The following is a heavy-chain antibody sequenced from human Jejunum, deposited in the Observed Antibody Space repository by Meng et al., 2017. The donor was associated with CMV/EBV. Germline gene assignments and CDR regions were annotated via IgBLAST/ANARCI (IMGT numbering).Heavy chain of an antibody. CDR3: AHFVGGYYPSRPDY. Sequence: VKASGPPPVNPTKTLTLTCSFSGFSPSTSGEGVGWIRQPPGKALEWLALIYRGDDKRYSPSLNSRLTIAKDTSKNEVVLTLTNMGPIDTGTYYCAHFVGGYYPSRPDYWGQGTLVTVSS. V-gene: IGHV2-5*02. CDR2: IYRGDDK. J-gene: IGHJ4*02. CDR1: GFSPSTSGEG. D-gene: IGHD1-26*01.